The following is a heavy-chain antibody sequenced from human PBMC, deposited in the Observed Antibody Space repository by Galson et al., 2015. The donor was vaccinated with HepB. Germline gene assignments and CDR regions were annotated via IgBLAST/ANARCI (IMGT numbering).Heavy chain of an antibody. D-gene: IGHD5-24*01. CDR3: ARASGWLQLRPRYFDY. Sequence: GSSSGDWWSWIRQPPGKGLEWIGEINDSGSTNYNPSLESRVTISVDTSKNQFSLKVSSVTAADTAVYYCARASGWLQLRPRYFDYWGQGTLVTVSS. CDR1: GSSSGDW. CDR2: INDSGST. J-gene: IGHJ4*02. V-gene: IGHV4-34*01.